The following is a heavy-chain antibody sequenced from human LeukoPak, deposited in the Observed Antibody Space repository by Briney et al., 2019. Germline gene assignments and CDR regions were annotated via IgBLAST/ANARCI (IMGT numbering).Heavy chain of an antibody. D-gene: IGHD6-13*01. CDR3: AKDRSGSWSFDY. V-gene: IGHV3-30*18. CDR2: ISYDGSDK. Sequence: GSSLRLSCAASGFTFTRSGMHWVRQAPGKGLEWLAVISYDGSDKYCADSVKGRFTISRDNSKNTLYLQMNSLRAEDTAAYYCAKDRSGSWSFDYWGQGTLVTVSS. CDR1: GFTFTRSG. J-gene: IGHJ4*02.